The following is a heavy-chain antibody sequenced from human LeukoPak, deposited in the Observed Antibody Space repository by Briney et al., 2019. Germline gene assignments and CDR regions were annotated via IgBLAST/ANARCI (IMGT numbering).Heavy chain of an antibody. J-gene: IGHJ3*02. D-gene: IGHD4-11*01. V-gene: IGHV3-21*01. CDR1: GFTFSSYS. CDR3: ARDGVTRPSNVFDI. CDR2: ISSSSSYI. Sequence: PGGSLRLSCAASGFTFSSYSMNWVRQAPGKGLEWVSSISSSSSYIYYADSVKGRFTISSDNAKNSLYLQINSLRAEDTAVYYCARDGVTRPSNVFDIWGQGTMVTVSS.